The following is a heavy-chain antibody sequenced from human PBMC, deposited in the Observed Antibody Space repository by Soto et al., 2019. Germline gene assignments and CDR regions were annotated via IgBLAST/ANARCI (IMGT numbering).Heavy chain of an antibody. V-gene: IGHV3-21*01. CDR2: ISGSSSYI. CDR3: ARELVVVIIGPLDAFDI. D-gene: IGHD3-22*01. J-gene: IGHJ3*02. Sequence: GSVKLSGAASGFTCRREGINWVLQAPWKGLGWVSSISGSSSYIYYADSVQGRFTISRDNAKTSLYLQMNRLRAEDTAVYYCARELVVVIIGPLDAFDIWGQGTMVTVSS. CDR1: GFTCRREG.